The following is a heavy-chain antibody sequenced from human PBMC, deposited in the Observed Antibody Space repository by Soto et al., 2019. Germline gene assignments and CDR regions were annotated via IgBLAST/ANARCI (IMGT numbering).Heavy chain of an antibody. V-gene: IGHV5-10-1*01. J-gene: IGHJ3*02. CDR2: IDPSDSYT. D-gene: IGHD5-18*01. Sequence: PGESLKISCKGSGYSFTSYWISWVRQMPGKGLEWMGRIDPSDSYTNYSPSFQGHVTISADKSISTAYLQWSSLKASDTAMYYCARTAVTAMVDNAFDIWGQGTMVTVSS. CDR1: GYSFTSYW. CDR3: ARTAVTAMVDNAFDI.